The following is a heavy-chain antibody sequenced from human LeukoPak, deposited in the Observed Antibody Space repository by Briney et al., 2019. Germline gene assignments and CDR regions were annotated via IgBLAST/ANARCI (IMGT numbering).Heavy chain of an antibody. D-gene: IGHD2-15*01. CDR3: ARNSCPSGSCYDNRGYFDY. V-gene: IGHV4-61*02. J-gene: IGHJ4*02. Sequence: SETLSLTCTVSGGSISSGAYYWSWLRQPAGTGLEWIGRIYTSGSTNYNPSLKSRITISVDTSKNQFSLKLSSVTAADTAVYYCARNSCPSGSCYDNRGYFDYWGQGTLVTVSS. CDR2: IYTSGST. CDR1: GGSISSGAYY.